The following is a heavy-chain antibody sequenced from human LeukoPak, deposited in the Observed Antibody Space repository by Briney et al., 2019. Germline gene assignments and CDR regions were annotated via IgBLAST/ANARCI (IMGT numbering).Heavy chain of an antibody. CDR3: AREVLFGGESAFDI. D-gene: IGHD3-10*01. CDR2: ISSSSSYI. CDR1: GFTFSSYS. J-gene: IGHJ3*02. Sequence: TGGSLRLSYAASGFTFSSYSMNWVRQAPGKGLEWVSSISSSSSYIYYADSVKGRFTISRDNAKNSLYLQMNSLRAEDTAVYYCAREVLFGGESAFDIWGQGTMVTVST. V-gene: IGHV3-21*01.